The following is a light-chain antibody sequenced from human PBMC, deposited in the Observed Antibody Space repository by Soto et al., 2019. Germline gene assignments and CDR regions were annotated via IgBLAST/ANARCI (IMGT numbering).Light chain of an antibody. J-gene: IGLJ1*01. CDR1: SSNIGSNT. Sequence: QSVLSQPPSASGTPGQRVTISCSGSSSNIGSNTVSWYQQFPGTAPKLLIYFNIQRPSGVPDRFSGSKSGNSASLAISGLQSEDEADYYCAAWDDRLNGYVFGNGTKVTV. V-gene: IGLV1-44*01. CDR2: FNI. CDR3: AAWDDRLNGYV.